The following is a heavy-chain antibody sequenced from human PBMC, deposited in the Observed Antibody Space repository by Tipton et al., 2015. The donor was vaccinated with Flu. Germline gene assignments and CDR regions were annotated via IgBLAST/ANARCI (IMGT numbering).Heavy chain of an antibody. CDR3: ARGDYGDYDHEADGFDI. CDR1: GGSITTENYH. CDR2: VYLSGST. D-gene: IGHD4-17*01. V-gene: IGHV4-61*09. J-gene: IGHJ3*02. Sequence: TLSLTCTVSGGSITTENYHWTWIRQPAGKGLEWIGHVYLSGSTTYNPSLKGRVTISRDPFKNQISLKMRSVTAADTAVYYCARGDYGDYDHEADGFDIWGQGTLVTVSA.